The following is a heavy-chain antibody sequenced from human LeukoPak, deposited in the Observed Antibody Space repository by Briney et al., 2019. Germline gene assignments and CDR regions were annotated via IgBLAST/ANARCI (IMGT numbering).Heavy chain of an antibody. CDR1: GYSFTSYW. D-gene: IGHD5-12*01. CDR3: ARFLIVARGTGYFDL. J-gene: IGHJ2*01. Sequence: KPGESLKISCKGSGYSFTSYWIGWVRQMPGKGLEWMGIIYPGDSDTRYSPSLQGQVTISADKSISTAYLQWSSLKASDTAMYYCARFLIVARGTGYFDLWGRGTLVTVSS. V-gene: IGHV5-51*01. CDR2: IYPGDSDT.